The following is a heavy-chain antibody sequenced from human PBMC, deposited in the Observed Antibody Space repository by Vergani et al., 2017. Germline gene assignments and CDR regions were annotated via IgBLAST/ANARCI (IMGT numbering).Heavy chain of an antibody. CDR3: ALTGYIYSKAFDY. Sequence: QVTLRESGPALVKPTQTLTLTCTFSGFSLSTSGMCVSWIRPPPGKALEWLARIDWVDDKYYSTSLTTRLTISKDTSKNQVVLTMTNMDPVDTATYYCALTGYIYSKAFDYWGQGTLVTVSS. J-gene: IGHJ4*02. CDR1: GFSLSTSGMC. CDR2: IDWVDDK. D-gene: IGHD5-18*01. V-gene: IGHV2-70*15.